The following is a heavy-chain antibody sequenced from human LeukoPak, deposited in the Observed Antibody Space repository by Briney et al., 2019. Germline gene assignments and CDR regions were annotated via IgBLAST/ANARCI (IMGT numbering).Heavy chain of an antibody. Sequence: GGSLRLSCTVSGFTVSNNYMSWVRQAPGKGLEWVSVIYGGRNNTVYADSVKGRFTISRDNSKNTLYLQMNSLRAEDTAVYYCAKALAYCGGDCSLAADEYYYGMDVWGQGTTVTVSS. CDR2: IYGGRNNT. D-gene: IGHD2-21*02. CDR3: AKALAYCGGDCSLAADEYYYGMDV. CDR1: GFTVSNNY. V-gene: IGHV3-66*02. J-gene: IGHJ6*02.